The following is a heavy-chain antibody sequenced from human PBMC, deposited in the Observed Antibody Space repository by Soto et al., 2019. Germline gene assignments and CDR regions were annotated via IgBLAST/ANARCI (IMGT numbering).Heavy chain of an antibody. V-gene: IGHV1-3*01. CDR3: ARESASGDFYYYAY. D-gene: IGHD2-21*01. J-gene: IGHJ4*02. CDR1: GYTFTSNA. Sequence: QVQLVQSGAKVKKPGASVKLSCKASGYTFTSNAFHWVRQAPGQALEWMGWIYPANGNTRYSQKFQGRVTITRDTSASTVYVELSSLRSEDTAVYYCARESASGDFYYYAYWGQGTLVTVSS. CDR2: IYPANGNT.